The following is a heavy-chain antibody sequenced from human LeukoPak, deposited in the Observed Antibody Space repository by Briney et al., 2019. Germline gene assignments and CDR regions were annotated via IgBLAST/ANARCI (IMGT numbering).Heavy chain of an antibody. CDR2: ISSSGSTI. CDR1: GFTFSSYE. D-gene: IGHD4-11*01. J-gene: IGHJ6*03. Sequence: PGGSLRLSCAASGFTFSSYEMNWVRQAPGKGLEWVSYISSSGSTIYYADSGKGRFTISGDNSKNTLYLQMNSLRAEDTAIYYCAKSGSNYYYHYMDVWGKGTTVTVSS. CDR3: AKSGSNYYYHYMDV. V-gene: IGHV3-48*03.